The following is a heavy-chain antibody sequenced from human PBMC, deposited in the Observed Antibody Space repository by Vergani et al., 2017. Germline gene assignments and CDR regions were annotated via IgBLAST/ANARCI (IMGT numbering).Heavy chain of an antibody. J-gene: IGHJ4*02. D-gene: IGHD4-17*01. CDR2: IYYSGST. CDR1: GGSISSSSYY. CDR3: ARGTVTTLDY. Sequence: QLQLQESGPGLVKPSETLSLTCTVSGGSISSSSYYWGWIRQPPGKGLEWIGYIYYSGSTNYNPSLKSRVTISVDTSKNQFSLKLSSVTAADTAVYYCARGTVTTLDYWGQGTLVTVSS. V-gene: IGHV4-61*05.